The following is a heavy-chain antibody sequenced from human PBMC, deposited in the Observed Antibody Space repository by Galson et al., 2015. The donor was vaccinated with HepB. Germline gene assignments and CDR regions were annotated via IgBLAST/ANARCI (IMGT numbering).Heavy chain of an antibody. D-gene: IGHD3-10*01. Sequence: SVKVSCKASGGTFSSYTISWVRQAPGQGLEWVGRIIPILGIANYAQKFQGRVTITADKSTSTAYMELSSLRSEDTAVYYCARDESTMVRGVFDYYYGMDVWGQGTTVTVSS. CDR2: IIPILGIA. CDR3: ARDESTMVRGVFDYYYGMDV. V-gene: IGHV1-69*04. J-gene: IGHJ6*02. CDR1: GGTFSSYT.